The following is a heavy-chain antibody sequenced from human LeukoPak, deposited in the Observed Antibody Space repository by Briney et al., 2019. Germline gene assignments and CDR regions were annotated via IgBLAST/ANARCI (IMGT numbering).Heavy chain of an antibody. CDR2: ISYDGSNK. V-gene: IGHV3-30*18. J-gene: IGHJ4*02. CDR1: GYTFSSYG. CDR3: AKVRAGIAVAGPFDY. Sequence: PGGSLRLSCAVSGYTFSSYGMHWVRQAPGKRLEWVAVISYDGSNKYYADSVKGRFTISRDNSKNTLYLQMNSLRAEDTAVYYCAKVRAGIAVAGPFDYWGQGTLVTVSS. D-gene: IGHD6-19*01.